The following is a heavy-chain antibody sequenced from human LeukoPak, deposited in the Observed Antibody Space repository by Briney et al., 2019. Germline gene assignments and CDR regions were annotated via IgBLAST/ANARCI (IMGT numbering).Heavy chain of an antibody. D-gene: IGHD4-17*01. CDR3: ARAALYGDLDYYYYYYMDV. CDR2: ISAYNGNT. V-gene: IGHV1-18*01. Sequence: GASVKVSCKASGYTFTSYGISWVRQAPGQGLEWMGWISAYNGNTNYAQKLQGRVTMTTDTSTSTAYMELRSLRSDDTAVYYCARAALYGDLDYYYYYYMDVWGKGTTVTVSS. CDR1: GYTFTSYG. J-gene: IGHJ6*03.